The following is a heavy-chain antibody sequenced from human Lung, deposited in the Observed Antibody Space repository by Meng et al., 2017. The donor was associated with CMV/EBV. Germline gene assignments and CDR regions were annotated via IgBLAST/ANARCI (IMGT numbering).Heavy chain of an antibody. V-gene: IGHV4-4*02. CDR3: LRRSGGSV. CDR2: IPHRGSS. D-gene: IGHD3-10*01. CDR1: GDSITNHNC. J-gene: IGHJ1*01. Sequence: PVPGQPLLKPSHTLSLTCAFAGDSITNHNCGAWVRQPPGKGLEWIGEIPHRGSSAYNPSLKSRVSMSIDKSKNQFSLKLTSVTAADTAVYHCLRRSGGSVWGQGTLVTVSS.